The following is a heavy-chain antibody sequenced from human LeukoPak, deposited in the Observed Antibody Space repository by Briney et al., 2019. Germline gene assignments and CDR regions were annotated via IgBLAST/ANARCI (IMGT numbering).Heavy chain of an antibody. CDR3: ARHRDYYDT. D-gene: IGHD3-22*01. Sequence: SETLSLTCTVSGASINNNFWTWIRQPPGKGLEWIGYVYSSGSANYNPSLKSRVIISGDTSKNQISLNLTSVTAADTAVYFCARHRDYYDTWGHGTLVTVSS. J-gene: IGHJ4*01. CDR1: GASINNNF. CDR2: VYSSGSA. V-gene: IGHV4-59*08.